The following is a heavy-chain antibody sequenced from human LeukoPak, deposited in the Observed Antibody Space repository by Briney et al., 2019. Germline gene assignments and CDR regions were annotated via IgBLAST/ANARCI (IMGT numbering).Heavy chain of an antibody. V-gene: IGHV3-48*01. CDR3: ARSDSSSWYSLHDY. Sequence: TGGSLRLSCAASGFTFSSYSMNWVRQAPGKGLEWVSYITSSSSTIYYADSVKGRFTMSRDNAKNSLYLQMNSLRAEDTAVYFCARSDSSSWYSLHDYWGQGTLVTVSS. CDR1: GFTFSSYS. D-gene: IGHD6-13*01. J-gene: IGHJ4*02. CDR2: ITSSSSTI.